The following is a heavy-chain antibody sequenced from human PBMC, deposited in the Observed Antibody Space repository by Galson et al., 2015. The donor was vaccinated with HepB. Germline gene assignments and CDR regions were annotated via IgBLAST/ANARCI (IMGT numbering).Heavy chain of an antibody. CDR3: ARERIAVAGPMDY. CDR2: ISSSGSTI. J-gene: IGHJ4*02. V-gene: IGHV3-11*01. D-gene: IGHD6-19*01. CDR1: GFTFSDYY. Sequence: SLRLSCAASGFTFSDYYMSWIRQAPGKGLEWVSYISSSGSTIYYADSVKGRFTISRDNAKNSLYLQMNSLRAEDTAVYYCARERIAVAGPMDYWGQGTLVTVSS.